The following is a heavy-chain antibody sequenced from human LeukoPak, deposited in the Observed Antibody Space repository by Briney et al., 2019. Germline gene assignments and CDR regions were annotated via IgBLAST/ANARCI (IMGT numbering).Heavy chain of an antibody. Sequence: GASVKVSCKASGYTFSGYYMHWVRQAPGQGVEWMGWINPNSGGTNYAQKFQGRVTMTRDTSISTAYMELSRLRSDDTAVYYCARVMWDGDYFDYWGQGTLVTVSS. J-gene: IGHJ4*02. CDR3: ARVMWDGDYFDY. V-gene: IGHV1-2*02. D-gene: IGHD1-26*01. CDR2: INPNSGGT. CDR1: GYTFSGYY.